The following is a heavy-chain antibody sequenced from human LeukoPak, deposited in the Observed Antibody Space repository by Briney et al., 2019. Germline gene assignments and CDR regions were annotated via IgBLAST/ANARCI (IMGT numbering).Heavy chain of an antibody. CDR3: AREALATIYFDY. V-gene: IGHV4-61*01. Sequence: PSETLSLTCTVSGGSVSSGSYYWSWIRQPPGKGLEWIGYIYYSGSTNYNLSLKSRVTISVDTSKNQFSLKLSSVTAADTAVYYCAREALATIYFDYWGQGTLVTVSS. J-gene: IGHJ4*02. D-gene: IGHD1-26*01. CDR1: GGSVSSGSYY. CDR2: IYYSGST.